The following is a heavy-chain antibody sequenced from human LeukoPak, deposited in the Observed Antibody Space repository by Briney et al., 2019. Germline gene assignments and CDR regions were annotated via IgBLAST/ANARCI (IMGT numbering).Heavy chain of an antibody. CDR1: GFTFSSYA. CDR3: ARGYFDY. CDR2: ISNSGSRM. V-gene: IGHV3-48*03. Sequence: GGSLRLSCAASGFTFSSYAMYWVRQAPGKGLEWVSYISNSGSRMYYADSVKGRFTISRDNAKRSLFLQMNSLRAEDTAVYYCARGYFDYWGQGSLVTVSS. J-gene: IGHJ4*02.